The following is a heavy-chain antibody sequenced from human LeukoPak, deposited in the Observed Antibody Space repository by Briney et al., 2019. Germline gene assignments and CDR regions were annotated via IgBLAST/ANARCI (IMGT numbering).Heavy chain of an antibody. CDR3: AKGVRSGTYYNCFDP. D-gene: IGHD1-26*01. J-gene: IGHJ5*02. Sequence: RGSLRLSCVASGFTLHDYALHWVRQAPGKGLEWISLISGDGDSTYYADSVKGRFTISRDNSKNSLYLQMSSLRTEDTALYYCAKGVRSGTYYNCFDPWGQGTLVSVSP. V-gene: IGHV3-43*02. CDR1: GFTLHDYA. CDR2: ISGDGDST.